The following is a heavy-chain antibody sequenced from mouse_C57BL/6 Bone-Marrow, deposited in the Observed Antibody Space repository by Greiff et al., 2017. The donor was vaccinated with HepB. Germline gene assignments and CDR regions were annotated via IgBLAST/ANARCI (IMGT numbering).Heavy chain of an antibody. J-gene: IGHJ1*03. CDR2: ISDGGSYT. D-gene: IGHD3-1*01. Sequence: EVMLVESGGGLVKPGGSLKLSCAASGFTFSSYAMSWVRQTPEKRLEWVATISDGGSYTYYPDNVKGRFTISRDNAKNNLYLQMSHLKSEDTAMYYCARDGGTGGYFDVWGTGTTVTVSS. V-gene: IGHV5-4*01. CDR1: GFTFSSYA. CDR3: ARDGGTGGYFDV.